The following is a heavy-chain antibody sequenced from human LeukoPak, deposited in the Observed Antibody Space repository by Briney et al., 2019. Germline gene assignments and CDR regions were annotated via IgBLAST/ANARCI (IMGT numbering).Heavy chain of an antibody. V-gene: IGHV4-59*12. Sequence: PSETLSLTCTVSGGSISTYYWSWIRQPPGKGLEWIGYIYYSGSTNYNPSLKSRVTMSADTSKNQLSLELSAVYAADTAVYYCARERSRGPRVFDIWGKGTMVTVSS. J-gene: IGHJ3*02. CDR1: GGSISTYY. CDR3: ARERSRGPRVFDI. CDR2: IYYSGST.